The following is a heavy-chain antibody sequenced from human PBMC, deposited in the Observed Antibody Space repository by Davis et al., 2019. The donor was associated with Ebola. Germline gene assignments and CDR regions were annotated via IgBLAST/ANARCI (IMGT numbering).Heavy chain of an antibody. CDR3: ARHGDDYKWVY. J-gene: IGHJ4*02. Sequence: GESLKISCKGFGYSFTSYWIGWVRQMPGKGLEWMGIIHPSDSDTRYSPSFQGQVTISADKSISTAYLQWSSLKASDTAMYYCARHGDDYKWVYWGQGTLVTVSS. CDR1: GYSFTSYW. V-gene: IGHV5-51*01. CDR2: IHPSDSDT. D-gene: IGHD5-24*01.